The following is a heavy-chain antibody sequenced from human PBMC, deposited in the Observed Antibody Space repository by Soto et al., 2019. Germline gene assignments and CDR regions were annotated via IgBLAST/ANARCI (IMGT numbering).Heavy chain of an antibody. CDR1: GGSLSSGGCS. CDR3: ACLTGYNRSFDH. V-gene: IGHV4-30-2*01. CDR2: IFDTGNT. D-gene: IGHD7-27*01. Sequence: QLQLLESGSGLVRPSQTLSLTCAVSGGSLSSGGCSWSWIRLPPGKSLEWIGYIFDTGNTYYRTSLKSRVTMSVDTSRNQFSLRLASISAADTAMYYCACLTGYNRSFDHWGRGTLVTVSS. J-gene: IGHJ2*01.